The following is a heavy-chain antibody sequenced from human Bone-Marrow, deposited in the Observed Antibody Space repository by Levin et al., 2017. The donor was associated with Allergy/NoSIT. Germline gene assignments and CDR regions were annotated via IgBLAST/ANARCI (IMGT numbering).Heavy chain of an antibody. J-gene: IGHJ6*02. V-gene: IGHV3-48*03. CDR2: ISSSSSTI. CDR1: GFTFSSYE. CDR3: ATFDFLSQPFTSTYYHYAMDV. Sequence: PGGSLRLSCEASGFTFSSYEMNWVRQAPGKGLEWVSFISSSSSTIYYADSVKGRFTISRDNAKNSLYLQMNSLRAEDTAVYYCATFDFLSQPFTSTYYHYAMDVWGQGTTVTVSS. D-gene: IGHD1-1*01.